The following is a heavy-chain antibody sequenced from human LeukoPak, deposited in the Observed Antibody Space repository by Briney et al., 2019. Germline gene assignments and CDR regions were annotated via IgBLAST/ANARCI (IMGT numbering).Heavy chain of an antibody. D-gene: IGHD3-10*01. J-gene: IGHJ6*02. V-gene: IGHV3-30*18. CDR2: ISYDGSNK. Sequence: GRSLRLSCAASGFTFSSYGMHWVRQAPGKGLEWVAVISYDGSNKYYADSVKGRFTISRDNSKNTLHLQMNSLRAEDTAVYYCAKDGRGEYYYGSGSRKHYYYYGMDVWGQGTTVTVSS. CDR3: AKDGRGEYYYGSGSRKHYYYYGMDV. CDR1: GFTFSSYG.